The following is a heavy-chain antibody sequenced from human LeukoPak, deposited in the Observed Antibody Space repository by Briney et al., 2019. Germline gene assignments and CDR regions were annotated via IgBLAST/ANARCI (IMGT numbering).Heavy chain of an antibody. J-gene: IGHJ4*02. D-gene: IGHD5-24*01. CDR3: ARSPTRGSFDY. CDR1: GGSVSSSSYY. V-gene: IGHV4-39*01. Sequence: PSETLSLTCTVSGGSVSSSSYYWGWIRQPPGKGLEWIGSLYYTGSTYYSPSLKSRVTMSVDTSKNQVSLKLSSVTAADTAVYYCARSPTRGSFDYWGQGTLVTVSS. CDR2: LYYTGST.